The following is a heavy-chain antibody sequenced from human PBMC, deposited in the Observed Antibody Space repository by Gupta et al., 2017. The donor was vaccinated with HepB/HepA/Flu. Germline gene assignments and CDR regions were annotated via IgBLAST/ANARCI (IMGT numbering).Heavy chain of an antibody. CDR2: IKEDGIDR. CDR3: ARNLTADS. Sequence: EVQLVESGGGLVQPGGSLRLSCATSGFTFTKYWMTWVRQAPGKGLEWVANIKEDGIDRFYEDSVKGRFAISRDNAKNSLHLQMTGLRPEDTAVYYCARNLTADSWGQGTLVTVS. CDR1: GFTFTKYW. D-gene: IGHD1-14*01. J-gene: IGHJ4*02. V-gene: IGHV3-7*01.